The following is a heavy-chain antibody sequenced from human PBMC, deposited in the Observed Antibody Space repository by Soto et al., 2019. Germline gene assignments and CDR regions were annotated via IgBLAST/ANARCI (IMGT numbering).Heavy chain of an antibody. CDR2: IYHSGST. Sequence: SXTLCLTGAVSGGSISSGGYSCSWILQPPGKGLEWIGYIYHSGSTNYNPSLKSRVTMSVDTSKNQFSLKLTSVNAADTAVYYCTRGGDAYKNGHWGQGTLVTVS. CDR3: TRGGDAYKNGH. J-gene: IGHJ4*02. CDR1: GGSISSGGYS. V-gene: IGHV4-30-2*02. D-gene: IGHD2-21*01.